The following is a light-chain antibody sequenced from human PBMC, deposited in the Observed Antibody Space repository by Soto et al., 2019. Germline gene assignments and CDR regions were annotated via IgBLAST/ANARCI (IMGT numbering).Light chain of an antibody. V-gene: IGLV1-40*01. Sequence: QSVLTQPPSVSGAPGQRVTISCTGSSSNIGAGYDVHWYQQLPGTAPKLLIYGNINRPSGVPDRFSGSKSGTSASLAITGLQAEDEADYYCQSYDSSLSVYVFGTGTQLTV. CDR1: SSNIGAGYD. CDR2: GNI. J-gene: IGLJ1*01. CDR3: QSYDSSLSVYV.